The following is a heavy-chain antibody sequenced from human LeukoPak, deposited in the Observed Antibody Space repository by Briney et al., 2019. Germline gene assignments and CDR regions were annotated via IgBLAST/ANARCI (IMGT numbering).Heavy chain of an antibody. CDR1: AYTFVYYY. Sequence: GASVTVSFTSSAYTFVYYYLYWVRQAPGQGLEWMGWLNPRSGATNYAQKFQARVTMTRDTSINTAYMELSRLRSDDTAVYYCARDHRRGSTGYDMPADWGQGTLVTVSS. J-gene: IGHJ4*02. CDR2: LNPRSGAT. V-gene: IGHV1-2*02. CDR3: ARDHRRGSTGYDMPAD. D-gene: IGHD5-12*01.